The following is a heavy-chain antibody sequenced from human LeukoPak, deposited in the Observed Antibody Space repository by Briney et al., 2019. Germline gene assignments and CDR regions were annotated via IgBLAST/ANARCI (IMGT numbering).Heavy chain of an antibody. V-gene: IGHV4-30-2*02. D-gene: IGHD6-13*01. J-gene: IGHJ5*02. CDR2: IYHSGST. CDR3: AGMKVLRAAAGLRGFDP. Sequence: SQTLSLTCTVSGGSISSGGYYWSWIRQPPGKGLEWIGYIYHSGSTYYNPSLKSRVTISVDTSKNQFSLKLSSVTAADTAVYYCAGMKVLRAAAGLRGFDPWGQGTLVTVSS. CDR1: GGSISSGGYY.